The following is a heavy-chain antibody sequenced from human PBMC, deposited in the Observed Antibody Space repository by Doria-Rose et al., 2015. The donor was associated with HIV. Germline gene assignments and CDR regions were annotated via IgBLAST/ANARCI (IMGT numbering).Heavy chain of an antibody. V-gene: IGHV2-26*01. J-gene: IGHJ4*02. CDR2: IFSDDER. Sequence: ETLTLTCTVSGVSLSSPGMGVSWIRQPPGKALEWLANIFSDDERSYKTSLKSRPTISRGTSQSQVVLTVTDMDPVDTATYYCARIKSSRWYHKYYFDFWGQGTLVIVSA. D-gene: IGHD6-13*01. CDR1: GVSLSSPGMG. CDR3: ARIKSSRWYHKYYFDF.